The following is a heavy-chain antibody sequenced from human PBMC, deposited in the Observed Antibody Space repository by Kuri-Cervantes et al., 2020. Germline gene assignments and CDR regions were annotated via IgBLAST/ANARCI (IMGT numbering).Heavy chain of an antibody. V-gene: IGHV3-74*01. CDR1: GFTFSNAW. CDR3: AREGQPD. J-gene: IGHJ4*02. Sequence: GESLKISCAASGFTFSNAWMSWVRQAPGKGLVWVSRINSDGSSTSYADSVKGRFTISRDNAKNTLYLQMNSLRAEDTAVYYCAREGQPDWGQGTLVTVSS. CDR2: INSDGSST.